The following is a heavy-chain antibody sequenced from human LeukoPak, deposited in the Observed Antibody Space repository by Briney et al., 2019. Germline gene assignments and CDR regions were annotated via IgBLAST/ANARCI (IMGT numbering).Heavy chain of an antibody. CDR2: INHSGST. Sequence: TSETLSLTCAVHGGSFSVYYWSWIRRPPGKGLEWIGEINHSGSTNYNPSLKSRVIISVDTSKNQFSLKLSSVTAADTAVYYCARAPYGGNSYYFDYWGQGTLVTVSS. V-gene: IGHV4-34*01. D-gene: IGHD4-23*01. J-gene: IGHJ4*02. CDR3: ARAPYGGNSYYFDY. CDR1: GGSFSVYY.